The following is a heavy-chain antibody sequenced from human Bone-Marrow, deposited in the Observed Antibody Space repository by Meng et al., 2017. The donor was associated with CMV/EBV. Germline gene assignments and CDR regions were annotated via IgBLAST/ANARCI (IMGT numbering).Heavy chain of an antibody. CDR1: AFTVSSNY. V-gene: IGHV3-53*01. J-gene: IGHJ4*02. CDR2: TYSDGTT. Sequence: GESLKISCAASAFTVSSNYMSWVRRAPGKGLQWVSLTYSDGTTYYADSVKGRFTIARDVSKNTLYLQMNSLRAEDTAVYYCARGGYSSSWYWGQGTLVTFSS. D-gene: IGHD6-13*01. CDR3: ARGGYSSSWY.